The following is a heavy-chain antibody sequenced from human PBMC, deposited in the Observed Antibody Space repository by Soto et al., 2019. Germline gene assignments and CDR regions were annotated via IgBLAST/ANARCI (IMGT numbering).Heavy chain of an antibody. J-gene: IGHJ4*02. CDR2: ISSSSSYI. CDR3: ASAYNWNSADIPI. V-gene: IGHV3-21*01. CDR1: GFTFSSYS. Sequence: EVQLVGSGGGLVKPGGSLRLSCAASGFTFSSYSMNWVRQAPGKGLEWVSSISSSSSYIYYADSVKGRFTISRDNAKNSLYLQMNSLRAEDTAVYYCASAYNWNSADIPIWGQGTLVTVSS. D-gene: IGHD1-7*01.